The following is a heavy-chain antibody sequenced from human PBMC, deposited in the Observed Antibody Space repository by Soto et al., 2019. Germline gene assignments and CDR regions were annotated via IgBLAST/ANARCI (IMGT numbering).Heavy chain of an antibody. J-gene: IGHJ4*02. CDR1: GGSISSYY. V-gene: IGHV4-59*08. CDR3: ARATGSRPPRFDY. CDR2: MYNSGST. D-gene: IGHD3-10*01. Sequence: PSETLSLTCTVSGGSISSYYWTWIRQPPGKGLEWIGFMYNSGSTHYNPSLKSRVTISLDTSKNQFSLNLRSVTAADTAMYYCARATGSRPPRFDYWGQGTLVTVSS.